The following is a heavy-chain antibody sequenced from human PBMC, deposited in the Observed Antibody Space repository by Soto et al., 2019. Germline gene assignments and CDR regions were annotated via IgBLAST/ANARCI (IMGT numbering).Heavy chain of an antibody. J-gene: IGHJ5*02. CDR3: ALRRGYCSGGSCYYIWFDP. Sequence: QITLKESGPTLVKPTQTLTLTCTFSGFSLSTSGVGVGWIRQPPGKALEWLALIYWDDDKRYSPSLKSRLTITKDTSKNQVVLTMTNMDPVDTATYYCALRRGYCSGGSCYYIWFDPWGQGTLVTVSS. CDR1: GFSLSTSGVG. D-gene: IGHD2-15*01. V-gene: IGHV2-5*02. CDR2: IYWDDDK.